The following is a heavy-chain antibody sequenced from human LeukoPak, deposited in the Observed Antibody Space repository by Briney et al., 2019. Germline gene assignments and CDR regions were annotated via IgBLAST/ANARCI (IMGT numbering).Heavy chain of an antibody. D-gene: IGHD2-15*01. J-gene: IGHJ4*02. V-gene: IGHV4-34*01. CDR2: IYQTGST. CDR1: GGSFSGYY. CDR3: ARGNPAAKDY. Sequence: SEALSLTCAVYGGSFSGYYWSWIRQPPGKGLEWIGYIYQTGSTFYNPSLKSRVTISVGRSKNHLSLNLSSVTAADTAVYYCARGNPAAKDYWGQGTLVTVSS.